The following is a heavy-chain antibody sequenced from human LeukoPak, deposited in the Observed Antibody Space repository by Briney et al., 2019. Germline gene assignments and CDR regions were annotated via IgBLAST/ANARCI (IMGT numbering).Heavy chain of an antibody. CDR3: AKHSSGWYSFDY. D-gene: IGHD6-19*01. V-gene: IGHV3-23*01. CDR2: ISGSGGST. Sequence: SGGSLRLSCAASGFTFSSYAMSWVRQAPGKGLEWVSAISGSGGSTYYADSVNGRFTISRDNSKNTLYLQMNSLRAEDTAVYYCAKHSSGWYSFDYWGQGTLVTVSS. CDR1: GFTFSSYA. J-gene: IGHJ4*02.